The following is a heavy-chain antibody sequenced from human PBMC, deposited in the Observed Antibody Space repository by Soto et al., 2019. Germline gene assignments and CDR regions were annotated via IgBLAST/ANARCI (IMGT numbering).Heavy chain of an antibody. CDR3: TTVIYDSSAAPIGMDV. D-gene: IGHD3-22*01. V-gene: IGHV3-23*01. J-gene: IGHJ6*02. Sequence: PGGSLRLSCTASGFPFSAYAMNWVRQAPGKGLEWVSGIGGSGLNIYYTDPVKGRFTISRDDSQNTLYLQMNSLKTEDTAVYYCTTVIYDSSAAPIGMDVWGQGTTVTVSS. CDR1: GFPFSAYA. CDR2: IGGSGLNI.